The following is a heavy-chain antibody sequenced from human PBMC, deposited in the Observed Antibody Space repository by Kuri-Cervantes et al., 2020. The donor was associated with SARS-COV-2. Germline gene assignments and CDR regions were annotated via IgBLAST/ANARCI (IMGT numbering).Heavy chain of an antibody. CDR1: GGSISSSSFY. Sequence: ESLKISCTVSGGSISSSSFYWVWIRKPPGKGLEWIGWIYYSGSTYYNPSLKSRVTISVDTSKNQFSLKLSSVTATDTAVYYCARLPVATTSFDYWGQGTLVTVSS. D-gene: IGHD5-12*01. CDR2: IYYSGST. J-gene: IGHJ4*02. CDR3: ARLPVATTSFDY. V-gene: IGHV4-39*01.